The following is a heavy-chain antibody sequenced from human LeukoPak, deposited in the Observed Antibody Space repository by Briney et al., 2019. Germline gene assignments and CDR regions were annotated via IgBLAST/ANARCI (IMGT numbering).Heavy chain of an antibody. CDR1: GFTFSSYA. V-gene: IGHV3-23*03. CDR2: IYSGGST. Sequence: GSLRLSCAASGFTFSSYAMSWVRQAPGKGLEWVSVIYSGGSTYYADSVKGRFTISRDNSKNTLYLQMNSLRAEDTAVYYCAKGGAYYYDSSAYYRDWGQGTLVTVSS. D-gene: IGHD3-22*01. CDR3: AKGGAYYYDSSAYYRD. J-gene: IGHJ4*02.